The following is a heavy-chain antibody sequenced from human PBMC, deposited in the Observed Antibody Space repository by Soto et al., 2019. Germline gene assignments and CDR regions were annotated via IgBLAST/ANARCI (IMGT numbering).Heavy chain of an antibody. V-gene: IGHV3-53*01. Sequence: EVQLVESGGGLIQPGGSLRLSCAASGFTVSVDSMIWVRQAPGKGLEWVSLFYNTGLIHYADSVKGRFTISRDNSKNTLYLQMNSLRPEDTAVYFFASHDWLAPWGQGTLFTVSS. CDR1: GFTVSVDS. CDR2: FYNTGLI. J-gene: IGHJ5*02. CDR3: ASHDWLAP.